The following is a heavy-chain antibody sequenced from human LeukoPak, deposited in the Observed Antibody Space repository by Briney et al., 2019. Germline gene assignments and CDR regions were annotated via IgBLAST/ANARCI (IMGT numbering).Heavy chain of an antibody. CDR1: GGSISSSSYY. Sequence: PSETLSLTCTVSGGSISSSSYYWGWIRQPPGKGLEWIGSICYSGSTYYNPSLKSRVTISVDTSKNQFSLKLSSVTAADTAVYYCARHGLGYYPYYFDYWGQGTLVTVSS. D-gene: IGHD3-22*01. CDR2: ICYSGST. V-gene: IGHV4-39*01. J-gene: IGHJ4*02. CDR3: ARHGLGYYPYYFDY.